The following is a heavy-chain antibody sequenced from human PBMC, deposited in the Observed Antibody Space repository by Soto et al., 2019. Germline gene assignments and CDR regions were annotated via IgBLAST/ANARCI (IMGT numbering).Heavy chain of an antibody. CDR2: IYYSGST. J-gene: IGHJ4*02. V-gene: IGHV4-31*03. D-gene: IGHD3-16*02. CDR3: AGLGGLSPGEGGPFDY. Sequence: QVQLQESGPGLVKPSQTLSLTCTVSGGSISSGGYYWSWIRQHPGKGLEWIGYIYYSGSTYYNPSLKSRVTISVDTSKNQFPLKLSSVTAADTAVYYCAGLGGLSPGEGGPFDYWGQGTLVTVSS. CDR1: GGSISSGGYY.